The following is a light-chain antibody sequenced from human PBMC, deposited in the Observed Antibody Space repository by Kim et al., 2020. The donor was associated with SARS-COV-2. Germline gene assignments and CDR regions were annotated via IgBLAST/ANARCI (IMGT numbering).Light chain of an antibody. J-gene: IGLJ2*01. CDR3: QAWDSNTGV. CDR2: QDS. CDR1: KLGDKY. V-gene: IGLV3-1*01. Sequence: SYELTQPPSVSVSPGQTASITCSGDKLGDKYACWYQQKPGQSPVLVIYQDSKRPSGIPERFSGSNSGNTATLTISGTQAMDEADYHCQAWDSNTGVFGGG.